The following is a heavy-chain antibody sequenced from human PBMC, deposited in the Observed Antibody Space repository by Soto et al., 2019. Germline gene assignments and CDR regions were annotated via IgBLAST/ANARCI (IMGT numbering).Heavy chain of an antibody. CDR1: GFTFNIYA. J-gene: IGHJ6*02. D-gene: IGHD1-26*01. V-gene: IGHV3-30-3*01. CDR2: ISYDGSDK. CDR3: ARARSGTYYFYYYDMDV. Sequence: ESGGGVVQPGRSLRLSCAASGFTFNIYALHWVRQAPGKGLEWVAVISYDGSDKYYADSVKGRFSISRDNSKNTLYLQVNSLRAEDTAVYYCARARSGTYYFYYYDMDVWGQGTTVTVSS.